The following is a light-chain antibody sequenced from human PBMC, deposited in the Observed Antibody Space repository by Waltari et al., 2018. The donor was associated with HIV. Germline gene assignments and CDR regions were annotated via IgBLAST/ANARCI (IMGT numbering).Light chain of an antibody. CDR2: SNN. Sequence: QSVLTQPPSASGTPGQRVTIPCSGSSSNIGSTTVNWCQQLPGTAPKLLIYSNNQRPSGVPDRFSGSKSGTSASLAISGLQSEDEADYYCAAWDDSLNGVVFGGGTKLTVL. CDR3: AAWDDSLNGVV. J-gene: IGLJ2*01. V-gene: IGLV1-44*01. CDR1: SSNIGSTT.